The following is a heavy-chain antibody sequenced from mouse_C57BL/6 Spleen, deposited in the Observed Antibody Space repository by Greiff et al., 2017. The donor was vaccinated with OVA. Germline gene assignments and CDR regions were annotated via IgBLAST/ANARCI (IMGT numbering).Heavy chain of an antibody. Sequence: QVQLKQSGAELVRPGASVTLSCKASGYTFTDYDMHWVKQTPVHGLEWIGAIDPETGGTAYNQKFKGKAILTADKSSSTAYIELRSLTSEYSAVYYCTRRGYYGFYYAMDYWGQGTSVTVSS. J-gene: IGHJ4*01. CDR3: TRRGYYGFYYAMDY. CDR2: IDPETGGT. V-gene: IGHV1-15*01. D-gene: IGHD1-1*01. CDR1: GYTFTDYD.